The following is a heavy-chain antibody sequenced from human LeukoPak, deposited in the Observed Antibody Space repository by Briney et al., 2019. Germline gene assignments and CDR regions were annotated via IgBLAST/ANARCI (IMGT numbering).Heavy chain of an antibody. CDR1: GGSISSGGYS. CDR3: ARGGAYDSSGYYLYWFDP. Sequence: SETLSLTCAVSGGSISSGGYSWSCIRQPPGKGLEWIGYIYHSGSTYYNPSLKSRVTISVDRSKNQFSLKLSSVTAADTAVYYCARGGAYDSSGYYLYWFDPWGQGALVTVSS. V-gene: IGHV4-30-2*01. J-gene: IGHJ5*02. D-gene: IGHD3-22*01. CDR2: IYHSGST.